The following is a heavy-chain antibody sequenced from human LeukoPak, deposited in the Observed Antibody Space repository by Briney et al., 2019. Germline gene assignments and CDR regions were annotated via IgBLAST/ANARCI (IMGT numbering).Heavy chain of an antibody. CDR1: GSTFTIYG. CDR3: ARDPWYYYDSSGYYYYYGMDV. D-gene: IGHD3-22*01. Sequence: ASVKVSCKASGSTFTIYGISWVRQAPGQGLEWMGWISAYNGNTNYAQKLQGRVTMTTDTSTSTAYMELRSLRSDDTAVYYCARDPWYYYDSSGYYYYYGMDVWGQGTTVTVSS. V-gene: IGHV1-18*01. J-gene: IGHJ6*02. CDR2: ISAYNGNT.